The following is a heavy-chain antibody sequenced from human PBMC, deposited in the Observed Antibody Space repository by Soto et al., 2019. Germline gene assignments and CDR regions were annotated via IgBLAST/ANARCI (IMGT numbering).Heavy chain of an antibody. J-gene: IGHJ3*02. Sequence: QAQLVQSGAEVKKSGASVRVSCKASGYTLTNYGVTWVRQAPGQGLEWLGRVTPYKADTNSAQNLQGRVTMATDTSTNPAYLELRSLRSDDTAVYFCATDGPSNSGNLYASDIWGQGTMVTVSA. CDR2: VTPYKADT. CDR3: ATDGPSNSGNLYASDI. CDR1: GYTLTNYG. V-gene: IGHV1-18*04. D-gene: IGHD5-12*01.